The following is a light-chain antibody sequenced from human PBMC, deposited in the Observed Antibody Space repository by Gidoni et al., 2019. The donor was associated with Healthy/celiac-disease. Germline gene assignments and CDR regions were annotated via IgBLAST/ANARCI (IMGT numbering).Light chain of an antibody. Sequence: DLHLTQSPSTLSASVGDRVTITCRASKSISSRLAWYQQKPGKAPKLLIYKASSLESGVPSRFSGSGSGTEFTLTISSLQPDDFATYYCQQYNSYWYTFGQGTKLEIK. CDR1: KSISSR. CDR2: KAS. V-gene: IGKV1-5*03. J-gene: IGKJ2*01. CDR3: QQYNSYWYT.